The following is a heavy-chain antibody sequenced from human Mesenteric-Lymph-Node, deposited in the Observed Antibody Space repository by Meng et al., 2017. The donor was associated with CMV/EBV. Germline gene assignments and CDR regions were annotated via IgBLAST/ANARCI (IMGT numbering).Heavy chain of an antibody. Sequence: QVQLVQSGAEVKKPGGSVKVSCKASGYSFTGYSIHWVRQAPGQGLEWMGRISPNTGDTIYEENFQGRVTMTRDTSINTAYMELSSLTSDDTAVYYCGRGQQTFDPWGQGTLVTVSS. D-gene: IGHD1-1*01. CDR3: GRGQQTFDP. CDR1: GYSFTGYS. V-gene: IGHV1-2*06. CDR2: ISPNTGDT. J-gene: IGHJ5*02.